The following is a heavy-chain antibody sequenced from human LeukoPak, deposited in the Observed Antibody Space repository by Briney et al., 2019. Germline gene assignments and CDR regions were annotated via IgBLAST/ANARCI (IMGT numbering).Heavy chain of an antibody. CDR1: GGTFSSYA. CDR2: IIPIFGTA. V-gene: IGHV1-69*13. J-gene: IGHJ4*02. CDR3: ARGGGGYSDTFYYFDY. D-gene: IGHD1-26*01. Sequence: SVKVSCKASGGTFSSYAISWVRQAPGQGLEWMGGIIPIFGTANYAQKFQGRVTITADESTSTAYMELRSLRSDDTAVYYCARGGGGYSDTFYYFDYWGQGTLVTVSS.